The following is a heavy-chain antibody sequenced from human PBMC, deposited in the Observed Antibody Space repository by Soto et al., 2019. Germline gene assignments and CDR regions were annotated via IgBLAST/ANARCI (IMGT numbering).Heavy chain of an antibody. V-gene: IGHV4-59*01. CDR2: IYYSGST. CDR1: GGSISSYY. D-gene: IGHD3-3*01. Sequence: QVQLQESGPGLVKPSETLSLTCTVSGGSISSYYWSWIRQPPGKGLEWIGYIYYSGSTNYNPSLKSRVTISVDTSKNQFSLKLSSVTAADTAVYYCAREVASHYDFWSGYEDNWFDPWGQGTLVTVSS. J-gene: IGHJ5*02. CDR3: AREVASHYDFWSGYEDNWFDP.